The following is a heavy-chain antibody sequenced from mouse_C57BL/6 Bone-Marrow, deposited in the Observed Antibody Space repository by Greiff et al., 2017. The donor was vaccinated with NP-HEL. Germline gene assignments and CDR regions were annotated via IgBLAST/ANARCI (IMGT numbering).Heavy chain of an antibody. J-gene: IGHJ4*01. CDR3: ARGSTTVRGFYYAMDY. V-gene: IGHV1-81*01. CDR2: IYPRSGNT. CDR1: GYTFTSYG. Sequence: QVQLQQSGAELARPGASVKLSCKASGYTFTSYGISWVKQRTGQGLEWIGEIYPRSGNTYYNEKFKGKATLTADKSSSTAYMELRSLTSEDSAVYFCARGSTTVRGFYYAMDYWGQGTSVTVSS. D-gene: IGHD2-13*01.